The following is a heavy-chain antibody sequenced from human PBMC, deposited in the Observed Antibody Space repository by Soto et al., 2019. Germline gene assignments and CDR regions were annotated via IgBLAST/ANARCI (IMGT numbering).Heavy chain of an antibody. CDR3: ARHGLSTTVSLDAFDI. Sequence: GESLKISCKGSGYSFTSYWISWVRQMPGKGLEWMGRIDPSDSYTNYSPSFQGHVTISADKSISTAYLQWSSLKASDTAMYYCARHGLSTTVSLDAFDIWGQGTMVTVSS. J-gene: IGHJ3*02. D-gene: IGHD4-17*01. V-gene: IGHV5-10-1*01. CDR2: IDPSDSYT. CDR1: GYSFTSYW.